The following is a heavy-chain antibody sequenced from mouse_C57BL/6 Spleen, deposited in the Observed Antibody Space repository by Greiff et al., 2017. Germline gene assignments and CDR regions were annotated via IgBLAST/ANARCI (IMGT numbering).Heavy chain of an antibody. Sequence: EVQLQESGGGLVQPGGSLSLSCAASGFTFTDYYMSWVRQPPGKALEWLGFIRNKANGYTTEYSASVKGRFTISRDNSQSILYLQMNALRAEDSATYYCARLRSYYFDYGGQGTTLTVSS. D-gene: IGHD1-1*01. J-gene: IGHJ2*01. V-gene: IGHV7-3*01. CDR2: IRNKANGYTT. CDR3: ARLRSYYFDY. CDR1: GFTFTDYY.